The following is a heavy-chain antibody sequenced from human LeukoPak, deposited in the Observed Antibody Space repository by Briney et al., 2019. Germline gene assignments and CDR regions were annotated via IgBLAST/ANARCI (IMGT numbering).Heavy chain of an antibody. J-gene: IGHJ5*02. V-gene: IGHV1-24*01. CDR3: ARGREYYDILTGQNWFDP. CDR1: GYTLTELS. CDR2: FDPEDGET. D-gene: IGHD3-9*01. Sequence: ASVKVSCKVSGYTLTELSMHWVRQAPGRGLEWMGGFDPEDGETIYAQKFQGRVTMTEDTSTDTAYMELSSLRSEDTAVYYCARGREYYDILTGQNWFDPWGQGTLVTVSS.